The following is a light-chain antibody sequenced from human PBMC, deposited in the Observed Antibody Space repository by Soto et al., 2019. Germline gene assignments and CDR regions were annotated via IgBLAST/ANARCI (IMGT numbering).Light chain of an antibody. CDR1: SSNIGSNT. J-gene: IGLJ2*01. CDR3: AAWDDSLNGVV. Sequence: QPVLTQPPSASGTPGQRVTISCSGSSSNIGSNTVNWYQHFPGTAPKLLIYSYNQRPSGVPDRFSGSKSGTSASLAISGLQSEDEADYYCAAWDDSLNGVVFGGGTKVTVL. CDR2: SYN. V-gene: IGLV1-44*01.